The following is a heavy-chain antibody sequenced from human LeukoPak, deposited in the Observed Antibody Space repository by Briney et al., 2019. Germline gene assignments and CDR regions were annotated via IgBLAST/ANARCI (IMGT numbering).Heavy chain of an antibody. CDR3: VNDKVAASVIESTFHH. J-gene: IGHJ1*01. V-gene: IGHV3-43*01. Sequence: PGGSLRLSCAASGFIFDDYTMHSVRQAPGKGLEWVSLMTWDGGSTYFAVSVQGRFTISRDNPRNSLFLQMNSRKTAKSALYYCVNDKVAASVIESTFHHWGQGTLVTVSS. CDR1: GFIFDDYT. CDR2: MTWDGGST.